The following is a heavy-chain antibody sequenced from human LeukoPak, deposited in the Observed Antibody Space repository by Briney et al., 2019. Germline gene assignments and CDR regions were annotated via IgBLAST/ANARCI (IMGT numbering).Heavy chain of an antibody. V-gene: IGHV1-2*02. CDR2: INPNSGGT. Sequence: ASVKVSCKASGYTFTGYYMHWVRQAPGQGLEWMGWINPNSGGTNYAQKFQGRVTMTRDTSISTAYMELSRLKSDDTAVYYCAREEAVSYNWFDPWGQGTLVTVSS. J-gene: IGHJ5*02. CDR1: GYTFTGYY. CDR3: AREEAVSYNWFDP. D-gene: IGHD1-14*01.